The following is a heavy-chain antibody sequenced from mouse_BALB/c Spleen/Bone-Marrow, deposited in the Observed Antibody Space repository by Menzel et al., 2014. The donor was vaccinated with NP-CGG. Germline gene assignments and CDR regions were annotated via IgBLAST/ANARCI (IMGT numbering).Heavy chain of an antibody. CDR2: IDPANGNT. Sequence: EVMLVESGAELVKPGASVKLSCTASGFNIKDTYMHWVKQRPEQGLEWIGRIDPANGNTKYDPKFQGKATITADTSSNTAYLQLSSPTSEDTAVYYCARWEYYAMDYWGRGTSVTVSS. J-gene: IGHJ4*01. CDR1: GFNIKDTY. V-gene: IGHV14-3*02. D-gene: IGHD4-1*01. CDR3: ARWEYYAMDY.